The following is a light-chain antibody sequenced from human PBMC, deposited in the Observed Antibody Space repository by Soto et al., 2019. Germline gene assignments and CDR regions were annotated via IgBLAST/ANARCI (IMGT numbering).Light chain of an antibody. J-gene: IGKJ1*01. CDR1: QSGSSTY. CDR3: QQYGSSPRT. V-gene: IGKV3-20*01. CDR2: GAS. Sequence: EIVLTQYPDTLSLSHGERATLSCRASQSGSSTYFAWYQHKSGQAPRLLIYGASSRASGIPDRFSGIASGTYFILSISRLEPDDFALYYCQQYGSSPRTFGQGTKVEVK.